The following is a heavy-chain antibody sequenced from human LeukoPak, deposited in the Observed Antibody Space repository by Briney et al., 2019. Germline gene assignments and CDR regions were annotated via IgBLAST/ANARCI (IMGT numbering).Heavy chain of an antibody. CDR3: ARAYSGSYGYYYYMDV. Sequence: QPSETLSLTCTVSGGSISSYYWGWIRQAPGKGLEYVSAISSNGGSTYYANSVKGRFTISRDNSKNTLYLQMGSLRAEDMAVYYCARAYSGSYGYYYYMDVWGKGTTVTISS. CDR1: GGSISSYY. V-gene: IGHV3-64*01. D-gene: IGHD1-26*01. CDR2: ISSNGGST. J-gene: IGHJ6*03.